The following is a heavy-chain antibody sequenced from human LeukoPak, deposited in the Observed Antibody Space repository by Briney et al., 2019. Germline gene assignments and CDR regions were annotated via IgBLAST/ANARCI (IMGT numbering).Heavy chain of an antibody. CDR2: IYYSGST. CDR3: ARRRYCSGGSCPGGYFDY. V-gene: IGHV4-59*12. CDR1: GGSISSYY. D-gene: IGHD2-15*01. Sequence: PSETLSLTCTVSGGSISSYYWSWIRQPPGKGLEWIGYIYYSGSTNYNPSLKSRVTISVDTSKNQFSLKLSSVTAADTAVYYCARRRYCSGGSCPGGYFDYWGQGTLVTVSS. J-gene: IGHJ4*02.